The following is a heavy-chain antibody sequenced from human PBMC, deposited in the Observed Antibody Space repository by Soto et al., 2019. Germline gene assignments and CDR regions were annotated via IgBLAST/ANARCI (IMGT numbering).Heavy chain of an antibody. J-gene: IGHJ6*02. CDR2: ISYDGSNK. CDR1: GFTFSSYG. CDR3: AKDGPLNYYGSGSYYHAYYYYYGMDV. V-gene: IGHV3-30*18. Sequence: VQLVESGGGVVQPGRSLRLSCAASGFTFSSYGMHWVRQAPGKGLEWVAVISYDGSNKYYADSVKGRFTISRDNSKNTLYLQMNSLRAEDTAVYYCAKDGPLNYYGSGSYYHAYYYYYGMDVWGQGTTVTVSS. D-gene: IGHD3-10*01.